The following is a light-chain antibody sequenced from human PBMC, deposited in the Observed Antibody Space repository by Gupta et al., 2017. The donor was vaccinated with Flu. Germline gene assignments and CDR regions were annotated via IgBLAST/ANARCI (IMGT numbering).Light chain of an antibody. CDR1: QTISTF. CDR2: SSS. CDR3: QQSYFGPLT. V-gene: IGKV1-39*01. J-gene: IGKJ3*01. Sequence: DIQMAQSPSSLSASVGDRVTITCRASQTISTFLNWYQQKPGKAPKLLIYSSSILQSGVPSRFSGSGSGTEFTLTINSLHPEDFATYYCQQSYFGPLTFGPGTKVDVK.